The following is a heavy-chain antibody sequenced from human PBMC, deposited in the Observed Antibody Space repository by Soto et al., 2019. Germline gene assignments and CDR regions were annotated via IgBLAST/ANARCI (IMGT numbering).Heavy chain of an antibody. V-gene: IGHV4-31*03. CDR1: GGSISSGGYY. CDR3: ARDPLLADYYYGMDF. Sequence: QVQLQESGPGLVKPSQTLSLTCTVSGGSISSGGYYWSWLRQHPGKGLEWIGYIYYIWSTYYNPSLTSRVTISVYTSKNQFALKLSSVTAADTAVDYCARDPLLADYYYGMDFWGQGTTVTVSS. CDR2: IYYIWST. D-gene: IGHD2-8*02. J-gene: IGHJ6*02.